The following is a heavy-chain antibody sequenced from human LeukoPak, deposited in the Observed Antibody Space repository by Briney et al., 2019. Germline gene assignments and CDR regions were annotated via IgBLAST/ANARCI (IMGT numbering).Heavy chain of an antibody. CDR3: AKGLRTGVGPYMGYHYYMDV. Sequence: PGGSLRLSCAASGFTFSSYAMSWVRQAPGKGLKWVSTINDNGDGTYYADSVKGRFTISIDNSYNTVSLQMNSLRDEDTGVYYCAKGLRTGVGPYMGYHYYMDVWGKGATVTVSS. J-gene: IGHJ6*03. D-gene: IGHD3-16*01. CDR1: GFTFSSYA. CDR2: INDNGDGT. V-gene: IGHV3-23*01.